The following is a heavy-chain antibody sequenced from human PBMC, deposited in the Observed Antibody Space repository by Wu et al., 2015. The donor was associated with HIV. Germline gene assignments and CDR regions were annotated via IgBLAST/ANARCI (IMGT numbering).Heavy chain of an antibody. CDR2: IIPIFGTA. J-gene: IGHJ6*02. CDR1: GGTFSSYA. Sequence: QVQLVQSGAEVKKPGSSVKVSCKASGGTFSSYAISWVRQAPGQGLEWMGGIIPIFGTANYAQKFQGRVTITTDESTSTAYMELSSLRSEDTAVYYCASAMTTVTTSRLYYYYYYGMDVWGQGTTVTVSS. CDR3: ASAMTTVTTSRLYYYYYYGMDV. V-gene: IGHV1-69*05. D-gene: IGHD4-17*01.